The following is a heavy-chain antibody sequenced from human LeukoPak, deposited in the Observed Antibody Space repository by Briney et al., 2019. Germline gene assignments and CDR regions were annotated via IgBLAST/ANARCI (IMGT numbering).Heavy chain of an antibody. CDR3: AKGPLYDFWSGYAADYYFDY. Sequence: GGSLRLSCAASGFTFSSYAMSWVRQAPGKGLEWVSGISGSGDRTFNADSVKGRFTISRDNSKNTLYLQMNSLRAEDTAVYYCAKGPLYDFWSGYAADYYFDYWGQGTLVSVSS. CDR2: ISGSGDRT. D-gene: IGHD3-3*01. CDR1: GFTFSSYA. V-gene: IGHV3-23*01. J-gene: IGHJ4*02.